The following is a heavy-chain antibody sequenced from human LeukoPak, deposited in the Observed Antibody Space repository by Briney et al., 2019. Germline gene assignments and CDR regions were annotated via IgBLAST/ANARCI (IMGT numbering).Heavy chain of an antibody. D-gene: IGHD5-12*01. CDR1: GYTFTGYY. J-gene: IGHJ4*02. CDR3: ARAPRGGYNPIWHY. V-gene: IGHV1-2*02. Sequence: ASVKVSCKASGYTFTGYYMHWVRQAPGQGLEWMGWINPNSGGTDYAQKFQGRVTMTRDTSISTAYMELSRLRSDDTAVYYCARAPRGGYNPIWHYWGQGTLVTVSS. CDR2: INPNSGGT.